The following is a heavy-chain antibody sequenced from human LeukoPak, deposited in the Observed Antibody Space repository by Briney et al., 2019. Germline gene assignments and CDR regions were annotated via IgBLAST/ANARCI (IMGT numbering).Heavy chain of an antibody. Sequence: GGSLRLSCAASGFSFSSYWMSWVRQAPGKGLEWVANVKQDGSEKCYVYSMKGRFTISRDNAKNSLYLQVNSLRTEDTAVYYCAREGIYNSRRSADYWGQGTLVTVSS. D-gene: IGHD6-13*01. CDR3: AREGIYNSRRSADY. J-gene: IGHJ4*02. V-gene: IGHV3-7*03. CDR1: GFSFSSYW. CDR2: VKQDGSEK.